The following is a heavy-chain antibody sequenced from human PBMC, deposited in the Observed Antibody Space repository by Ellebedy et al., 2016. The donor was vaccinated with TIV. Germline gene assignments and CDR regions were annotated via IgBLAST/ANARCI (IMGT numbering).Heavy chain of an antibody. CDR2: ISWNSGSI. V-gene: IGHV3-9*01. Sequence: SLKISCAASGFTFDDYAMHWVRQAPGKGLEWVSGISWNSGSIGYADSVKGRFTISRDNAKNSLYLQMNSLRAEDTALYYCAKDILSTVVTGGNAFDIWGQGTMVTVSS. CDR1: GFTFDDYA. CDR3: AKDILSTVVTGGNAFDI. J-gene: IGHJ3*02. D-gene: IGHD4-23*01.